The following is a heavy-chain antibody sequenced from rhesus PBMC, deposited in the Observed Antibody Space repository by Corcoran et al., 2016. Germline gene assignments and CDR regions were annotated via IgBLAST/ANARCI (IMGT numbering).Heavy chain of an antibody. V-gene: IGHV4S14*01. J-gene: IGHJ4*01. D-gene: IGHD4-23*01. Sequence: QVQLQESGPGLVKPSETLSLTCAVSGGSISGYYYWSWIRQPPWKGLEWIGSIYGSGGSTYLNPSLKSRVTLSVDTSKNQCSRKLSSVTAADTAVYYCASVNTVTDGDYWGQGVLVTVSS. CDR3: ASVNTVTDGDY. CDR1: GGSISGYYY. CDR2: IYGSGGST.